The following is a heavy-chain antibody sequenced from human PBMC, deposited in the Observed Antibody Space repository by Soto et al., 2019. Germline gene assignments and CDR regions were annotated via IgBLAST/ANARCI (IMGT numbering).Heavy chain of an antibody. V-gene: IGHV3-30*18. J-gene: IGHJ4*01. CDR2: ISSDGKTQ. Sequence: QVRLGESGGGVVQPGRSRRLSCVASGFIFSTYGIHLVRQAPGKGLEWVGVISSDGKTQYYADSVKGRFTISRDNSKNTMYLKMASLRPEDTAVYYCAKEVEVAGYLDYWGHGTLVIVSS. CDR3: AKEVEVAGYLDY. CDR1: GFIFSTYG. D-gene: IGHD6-19*01.